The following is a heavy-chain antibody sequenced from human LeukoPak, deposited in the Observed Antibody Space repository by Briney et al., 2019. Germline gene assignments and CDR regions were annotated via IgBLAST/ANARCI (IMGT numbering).Heavy chain of an antibody. CDR3: AKETTVVTNYFDY. Sequence: GGSLRLSCAASGFTFSSYGMHWVRQAPGKGLEWVAVISYDGSNKYYADSVKGRFTISRDNSKNTLYLQTNSLRAEDTAVYYCAKETTVVTNYFDYWGQGTLVTVSS. J-gene: IGHJ4*02. V-gene: IGHV3-30*18. D-gene: IGHD4-23*01. CDR2: ISYDGSNK. CDR1: GFTFSSYG.